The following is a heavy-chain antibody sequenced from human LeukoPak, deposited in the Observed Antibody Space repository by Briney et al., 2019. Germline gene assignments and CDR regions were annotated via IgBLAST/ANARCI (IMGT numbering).Heavy chain of an antibody. CDR3: AKEGPKRAGYFDY. CDR1: GFTFSSYG. D-gene: IGHD1-14*01. Sequence: GGSLRLSCAASGFTFSSYGMHLVRQAPGKGLEWVAVISYDGSNKYYADSVKGRFTISRDNSKNTLYLQMNSLRAEDTAVYYCAKEGPKRAGYFDYWGQGTLVTVSS. V-gene: IGHV3-30*18. CDR2: ISYDGSNK. J-gene: IGHJ4*02.